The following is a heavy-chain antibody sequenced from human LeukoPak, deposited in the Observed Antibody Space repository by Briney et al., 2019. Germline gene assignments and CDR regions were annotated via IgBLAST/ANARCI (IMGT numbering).Heavy chain of an antibody. CDR1: GGSFSGYY. CDR2: INHSGST. V-gene: IGHV4-34*01. J-gene: IGHJ4*02. Sequence: SETLSVTCAVYGGSFSGYYWSWIRQPPGKGVEWIGEINHSGSTNYNPPLQSRVTIPVDKAKNQFSLKLSSVTAAGTAVDYSAGSYNSSRRRRETISGYWGQGTLVPVPS. CDR3: AGSYNSSRRRRETISGY. D-gene: IGHD6-6*01.